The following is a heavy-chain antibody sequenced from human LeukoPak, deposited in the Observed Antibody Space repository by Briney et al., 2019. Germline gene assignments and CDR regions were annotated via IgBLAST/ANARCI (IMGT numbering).Heavy chain of an antibody. J-gene: IGHJ6*02. V-gene: IGHV3-30-3*01. CDR3: TSTTLAGSRDV. D-gene: IGHD3-3*02. CDR1: GFTFSSYA. CDR2: ISYDGSNK. Sequence: GGSLRLSCAASGFTFSSYAMHWVRQAPGKGLEWVAVISYDGSNKYYAASVKGRFTISRDNAKNSLYLQMNSLRAEDTAVYYCTSTTLAGSRDVWGQGTTVTVSS.